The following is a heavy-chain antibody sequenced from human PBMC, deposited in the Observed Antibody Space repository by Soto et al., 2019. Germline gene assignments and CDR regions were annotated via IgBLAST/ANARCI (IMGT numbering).Heavy chain of an antibody. CDR1: GYTFTTYY. D-gene: IGHD2-2*02. V-gene: IGHV1-46*01. CDR2: INPTSGST. J-gene: IGHJ5*02. CDR3: ARGECDNTSCYRGGWFDP. Sequence: ASVKVSCKASGYTFTTYYIHWVRQAPGQGLEWMGIINPTSGSTTYAQKFQGRVTMTRDTSTSTVYMELSSLRYEDTAVYYCARGECDNTSCYRGGWFDPWGQGTLVTVSS.